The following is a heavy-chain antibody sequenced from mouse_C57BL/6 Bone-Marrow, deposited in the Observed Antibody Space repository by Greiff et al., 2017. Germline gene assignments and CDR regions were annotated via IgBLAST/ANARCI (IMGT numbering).Heavy chain of an antibody. Sequence: EVKVVESGGGLVQPGGSLKLSCAASGFTFSDYYMYWVRQTPEKRLEWVAYISNGGGSTYYPNTVKGRFTISRDNAKNTLYLQMGRLKSEDTAMYYCARHYYDWGQGTLVTVSA. CDR1: GFTFSDYY. CDR2: ISNGGGST. V-gene: IGHV5-12*01. CDR3: ARHYYD. D-gene: IGHD2-4*01. J-gene: IGHJ3*01.